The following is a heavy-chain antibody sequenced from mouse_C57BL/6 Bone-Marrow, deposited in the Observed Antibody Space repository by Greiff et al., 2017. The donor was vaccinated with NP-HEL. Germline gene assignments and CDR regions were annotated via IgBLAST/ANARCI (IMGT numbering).Heavy chain of an antibody. CDR2: IDPEDGET. Sequence: EVQLQQSGAELVKPGASVKLSCTASGFNIKDYYMHWVKQRTEQGLEWIGRIDPEDGETKYAPKCQGKATITADTSSNTAYLQLSSLTSEDTAVYYCAMRDWDDAMDYWGQGTSVTVSS. D-gene: IGHD4-1*01. J-gene: IGHJ4*01. CDR3: AMRDWDDAMDY. V-gene: IGHV14-2*01. CDR1: GFNIKDYY.